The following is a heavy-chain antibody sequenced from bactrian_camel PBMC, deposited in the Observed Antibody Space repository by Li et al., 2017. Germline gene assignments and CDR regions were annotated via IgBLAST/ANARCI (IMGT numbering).Heavy chain of an antibody. V-gene: IGHV3S1*01. D-gene: IGHD1*01. CDR3: AKESKPWALWLGYDS. CDR1: GFTFSNFA. CDR2: IKSSGGST. J-gene: IGHJ6*01. Sequence: QVQLVESGGGLVQPGGSLMLSCAASGFTFSNFAMNWVRQAPGKGLEWVSGIKSSGGSTYYADSVKGRFTISRDNAKNTLYLQLNSLKTEDTAMYYCAKESKPWALWLGYDSWGQGTQVTVS.